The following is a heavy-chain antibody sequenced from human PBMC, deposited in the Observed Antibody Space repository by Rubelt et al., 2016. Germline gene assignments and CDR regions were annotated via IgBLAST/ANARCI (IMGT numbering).Heavy chain of an antibody. CDR2: IIPIFGKA. D-gene: IGHD1-26*01. Sequence: QVQLVQSGAEVKKPGSSVKVSCKASGGTFSSYAISWVRQAPGQGLEWMGGIIPIFGKANYAQKVKGGVTITADESTSTAYMELSSLRSEDTAVDYCAGGSGSYTFDYWGQGTLVTVSS. CDR3: AGGSGSYTFDY. CDR1: GGTFSSYA. V-gene: IGHV1-69*01. J-gene: IGHJ4*02.